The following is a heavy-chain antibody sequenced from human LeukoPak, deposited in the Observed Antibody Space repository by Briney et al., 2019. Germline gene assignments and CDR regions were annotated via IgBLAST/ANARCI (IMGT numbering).Heavy chain of an antibody. CDR1: GFTFSSYS. J-gene: IGHJ4*02. D-gene: IGHD3-3*01. Sequence: GGSLRLSCAASGFTFSSYSMNWVRQAPGKGLEWVSSISSCSSYIYYADSVKGRFTISRDNAENSLYLQMNSLRAEDTAVYYCATGAHTIFGVVIRGRDYFDYWGQGTLVTVSS. CDR2: ISSCSSYI. CDR3: ATGAHTIFGVVIRGRDYFDY. V-gene: IGHV3-21*01.